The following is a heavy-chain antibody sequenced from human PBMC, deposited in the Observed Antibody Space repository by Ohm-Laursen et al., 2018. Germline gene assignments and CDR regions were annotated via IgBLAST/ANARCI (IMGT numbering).Heavy chain of an antibody. CDR3: ARQDYYNSGFDY. CDR2: IYNSEST. CDR1: GASIRSYY. J-gene: IGHJ4*02. V-gene: IGHV4-59*08. D-gene: IGHD3-10*01. Sequence: GTLSLTCSVSGASIRSYYWNWIRQPPGKGLEWIGYIYNSESTNYNPSLKSRVTISVDTPKSDFSLKLSSVTAADTAVYYCARQDYYNSGFDYWGQGTLVTVSS.